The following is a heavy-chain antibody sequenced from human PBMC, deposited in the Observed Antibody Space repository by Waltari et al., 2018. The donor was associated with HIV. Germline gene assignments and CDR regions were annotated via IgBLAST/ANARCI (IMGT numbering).Heavy chain of an antibody. D-gene: IGHD3-16*01. Sequence: QVQLVQSGAAVKKPGASVKVSCKASGYTFTGYHLPWVRQAPGQALEWMGWINPDSGGTNYAQRFQGRVTRTRDTSLSTTYIELSSLRSDDTAVYYCAREEVRKTYRWGMITFASPSSGMDVWGQGTTVTVSS. CDR2: INPDSGGT. CDR1: GYTFTGYH. V-gene: IGHV1-2*02. CDR3: AREEVRKTYRWGMITFASPSSGMDV. J-gene: IGHJ6*02.